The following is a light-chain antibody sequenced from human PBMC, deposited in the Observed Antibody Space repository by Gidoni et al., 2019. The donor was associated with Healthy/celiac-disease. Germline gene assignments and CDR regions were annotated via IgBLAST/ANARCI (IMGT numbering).Light chain of an antibody. J-gene: IGLJ3*02. CDR3: AAWDDSLNGPNWV. CDR1: SSNIGSNT. CDR2: SNN. V-gene: IGLV1-44*01. Sequence: SVLTQPPSASGTPGQRVTISCSGSSSNIGSNTVNWYQQLPGTAPKLLIYSNNQRPSGVPDRFSGSKSGTSASLAISGLQSEDEADDYCAAWDDSLNGPNWVFGGGTKLTVL.